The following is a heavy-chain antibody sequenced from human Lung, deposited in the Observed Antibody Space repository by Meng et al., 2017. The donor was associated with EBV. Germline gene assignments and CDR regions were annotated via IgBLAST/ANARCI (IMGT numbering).Heavy chain of an antibody. CDR3: AREAQQIVGALGR. Sequence: QVQLVQSGAEVKKPGASVRVSCKASGYTFTGYFIHWVRQAPGQGLEWMGWINPNNGGTNYAQKFQGWVTMTRDTSISTVYMELRRLKSDDTAVYYCAREAQQIVGALGRWGQGTLVTVSS. V-gene: IGHV1-2*04. D-gene: IGHD6-6*01. CDR1: GYTFTGYF. J-gene: IGHJ4*02. CDR2: INPNNGGT.